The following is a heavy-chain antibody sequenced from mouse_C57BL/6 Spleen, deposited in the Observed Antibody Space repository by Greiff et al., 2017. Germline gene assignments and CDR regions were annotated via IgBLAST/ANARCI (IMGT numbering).Heavy chain of an antibody. D-gene: IGHD2-1*01. V-gene: IGHV5-6*01. CDR1: GFTFSSYG. Sequence: EVQGVESGGDLVKPGGSLKLSCAASGFTFSSYGMSWVRQTPDKRLEWVATISSGGSYTYYPDSVKGRFTISRDNAKNTLYLKMSSLKSEDTAMYYCASLYGILRFDYWGQGTLVTVSA. CDR3: ASLYGILRFDY. J-gene: IGHJ3*01. CDR2: ISSGGSYT.